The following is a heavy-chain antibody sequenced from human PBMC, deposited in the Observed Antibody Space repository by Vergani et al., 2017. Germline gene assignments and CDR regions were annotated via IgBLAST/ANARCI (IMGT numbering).Heavy chain of an antibody. V-gene: IGHV3-48*01. CDR1: GFTVSSYS. J-gene: IGHJ6*02. CDR3: AKELRVVPAAMFDYGMDV. CDR2: ISASSRSI. Sequence: EVQLVESGGGFVPPGGSLRLSCEASGFTVSSYSITWIRQAPGKGLEWVSYISASSRSIYYADSVKGRFTISRDNAKNSLSLQMNSLRVEDTAVYYCAKELRVVPAAMFDYGMDVWGQGTTVTVSS. D-gene: IGHD2-2*01.